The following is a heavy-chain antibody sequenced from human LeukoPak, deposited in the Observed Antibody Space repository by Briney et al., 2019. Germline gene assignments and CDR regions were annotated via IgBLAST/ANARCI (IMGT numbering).Heavy chain of an antibody. CDR1: GASIHSSYY. J-gene: IGHJ4*02. CDR3: ARLTGGGNYWGYFDY. CDR2: ISASGNT. D-gene: IGHD7-27*01. V-gene: IGHV4-4*09. Sequence: PSETLSLTCTVSGASIHSSYYWSWIRQPPGKGLECIGYISASGNTNYNPSLKSRVTISVDTSKSQFSLNLSSVTAADTAIYYCARLTGGGNYWGYFDYWGQGNLVTVSS.